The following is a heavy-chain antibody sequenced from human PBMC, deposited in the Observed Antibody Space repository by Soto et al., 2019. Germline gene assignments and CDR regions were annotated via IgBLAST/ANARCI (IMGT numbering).Heavy chain of an antibody. CDR1: GYTFTSYD. Sequence: ASVKVSFKASGYTFTSYDINWVRQATGQGLEWMGWMNPNSGNTGYAQKFQGRVTMTRNTSISTAYMELSSLRSEDTAVYYCASEVSGFDGYYYYGMDVWGQGTTVTVSS. J-gene: IGHJ6*02. CDR2: MNPNSGNT. CDR3: ASEVSGFDGYYYYGMDV. D-gene: IGHD3-10*01. V-gene: IGHV1-8*01.